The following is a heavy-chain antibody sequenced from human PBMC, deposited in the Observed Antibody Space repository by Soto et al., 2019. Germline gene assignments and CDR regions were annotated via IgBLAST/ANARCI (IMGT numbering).Heavy chain of an antibody. V-gene: IGHV3-11*06. D-gene: IGHD2-15*01. CDR1: GSTLSGRY. CDR2: ISPGSRYP. J-gene: IGHJ5*02. CDR3: VRGGGGGRFDT. Sequence: PGGSLSLSCAGSGSTLSGRYIDWVRQAPVKGLEWLSYISPGSRYPAYADSVKGRFTISRDNAKRSLYLQMMSLTAGDTAIYYCVRGGGGGRFDTSGPGTMGTVSS.